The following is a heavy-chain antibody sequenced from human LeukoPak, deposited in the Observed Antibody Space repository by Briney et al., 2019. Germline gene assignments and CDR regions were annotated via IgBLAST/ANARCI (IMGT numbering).Heavy chain of an antibody. CDR2: IYYSGTT. CDR1: GGSISSSSYY. Sequence: PSETLSLTCTVSGGSISSSSYYWGWIRQSPGTGLEWIGSIYYSGTTYYNPSLKSRVTISIDTSKNQFSLKLSSVTAADTAVYYCARGLMGSSHNWFDPWGQGTLVTVSS. CDR3: ARGLMGSSHNWFDP. J-gene: IGHJ5*02. V-gene: IGHV4-39*07. D-gene: IGHD6-6*01.